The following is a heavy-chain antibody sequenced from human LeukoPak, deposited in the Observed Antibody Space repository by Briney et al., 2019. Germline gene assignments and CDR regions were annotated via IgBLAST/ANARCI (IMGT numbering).Heavy chain of an antibody. Sequence: GGSLRLSCAASAFTFSSYGMHWVRQAPGKGLEWVAFIRYDGSNKYYADSVKGRFTISRDNSKNTLYLQMNSLRAEDTAVYYCAKDRFYGSPYNWFDPWGQGTLVTVSS. J-gene: IGHJ5*02. V-gene: IGHV3-30*02. CDR2: IRYDGSNK. CDR1: AFTFSSYG. CDR3: AKDRFYGSPYNWFDP. D-gene: IGHD3-3*01.